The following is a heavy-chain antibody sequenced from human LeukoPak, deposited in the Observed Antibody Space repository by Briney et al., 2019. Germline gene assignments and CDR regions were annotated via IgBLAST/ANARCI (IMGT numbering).Heavy chain of an antibody. V-gene: IGHV3-21*01. CDR3: ARDRSRGVYFD. J-gene: IGHJ4*02. Sequence: GGSLRLSCAASGFTFSRNGMTWVRQAPGKGLEWVSAISGSGGNTYYADSVKGRFTISRDNAKNSLYLQMNSLRAEDTAVYYCARDRSRGVYFDWGQGTLVTVSS. CDR1: GFTFSRNG. D-gene: IGHD2-2*01. CDR2: ISGSGGNT.